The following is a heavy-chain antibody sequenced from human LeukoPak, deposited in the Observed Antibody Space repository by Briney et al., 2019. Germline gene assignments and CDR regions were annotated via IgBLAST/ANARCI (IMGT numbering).Heavy chain of an antibody. CDR3: AGDYGEYYYGMDV. D-gene: IGHD4-17*01. CDR2: IWYDGSNE. Sequence: GRSLRLSCAASGFTFNSYGMHWVRQAPGKGLEWVAVIWYDGSNEYYADSVKGRFTISRDNSKNTLYLQMNSLRAEDTAVYYCAGDYGEYYYGMDVWGQGTTVPVSS. CDR1: GFTFNSYG. J-gene: IGHJ6*02. V-gene: IGHV3-33*01.